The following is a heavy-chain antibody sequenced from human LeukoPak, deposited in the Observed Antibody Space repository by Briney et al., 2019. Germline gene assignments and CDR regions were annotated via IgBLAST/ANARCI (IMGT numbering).Heavy chain of an antibody. D-gene: IGHD6-19*01. Sequence: PGGSLRLSCAASGFTFSTYGMSWVRQAPGKGLEWVSVISGSGGSTYYAGSVKGRFTISRDNSKNTLYLQMDSLRVEDTAVYYCAKDDGGSSGWYPDSWGQGTLVTVSS. CDR1: GFTFSTYG. J-gene: IGHJ4*02. CDR3: AKDDGGSSGWYPDS. V-gene: IGHV3-23*01. CDR2: ISGSGGST.